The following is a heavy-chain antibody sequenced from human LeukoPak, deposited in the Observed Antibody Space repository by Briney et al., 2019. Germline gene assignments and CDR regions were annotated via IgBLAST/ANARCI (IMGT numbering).Heavy chain of an antibody. V-gene: IGHV1-2*02. CDR2: INPKSGGT. D-gene: IGHD3-16*02. CDR1: GYSFTGHY. CDR3: ARGWRGSMITFGGVIVKDNWFDP. J-gene: IGHJ5*02. Sequence: GASVKVSCEASGYSFTGHYMHWVRQAPGQGLERMGWINPKSGGTNYAQKFQGRVTMTRDTSISTAYMELSSLRSEDTAVYYCARGWRGSMITFGGVIVKDNWFDPWGQGTLVTVSS.